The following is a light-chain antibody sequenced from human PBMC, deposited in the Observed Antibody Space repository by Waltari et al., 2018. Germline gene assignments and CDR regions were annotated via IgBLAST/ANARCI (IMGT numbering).Light chain of an antibody. CDR1: SSNIEHNY. CDR2: DNN. Sequence: QSVLTQPPSVSAAPGPQVTISCPGRSSNIEHNYVSWYQQLPGTAPKLLIYDNNKRPSGIPDRFSGSKSGTSATLGITGLQTGDEADYYCGTWDNSLIIFGGGTKVTVL. CDR3: GTWDNSLII. V-gene: IGLV1-51*01. J-gene: IGLJ2*01.